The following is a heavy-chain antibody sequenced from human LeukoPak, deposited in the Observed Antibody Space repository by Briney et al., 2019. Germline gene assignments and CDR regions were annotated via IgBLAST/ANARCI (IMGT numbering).Heavy chain of an antibody. CDR2: ITLSGGST. D-gene: IGHD2-2*01. J-gene: IGHJ6*03. CDR1: GFTFSYYD. CDR3: AKGVNPAVGHHYLAV. Sequence: GGSLRLSCAASGFTFSYYDMSWVRQAPGKGLEWVASITLSGGSTFYADSVKGRFTISRDNSKNTLYLQMNSLSAEDTAVYYFAKGVNPAVGHHYLAVWGKGPTV. V-gene: IGHV3-23*01.